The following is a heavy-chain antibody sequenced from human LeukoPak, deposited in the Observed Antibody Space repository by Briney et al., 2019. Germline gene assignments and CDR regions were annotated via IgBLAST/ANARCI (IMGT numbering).Heavy chain of an antibody. CDR2: ISYDGSNK. CDR3: AKDRGIQLWLYFDY. D-gene: IGHD5-18*01. Sequence: GGSLRLSCAASGFTFSSYGMHWVRQAPGKGLEWVAVISYDGSNKYYADSVKGRFTISRDNSKNTLYLQVNSLRAEDTAVYYCAKDRGIQLWLYFDYWGQGTLVTVSS. CDR1: GFTFSSYG. J-gene: IGHJ4*02. V-gene: IGHV3-30*18.